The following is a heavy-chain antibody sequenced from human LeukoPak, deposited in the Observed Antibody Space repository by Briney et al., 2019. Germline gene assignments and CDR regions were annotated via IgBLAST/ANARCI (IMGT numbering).Heavy chain of an antibody. CDR2: IQRDGSEK. D-gene: IGHD6-19*01. J-gene: IGHJ4*02. CDR3: ARQGYSSGK. Sequence: LSPTAPALTIRNYWRKWFSQAVGNALEWVASIQRDGSEKYYVESVKGRFTISRDNAKNSLYLQMNSLRAEDTAVYYCARQGYSSGKWGQGTLVTVSS. CDR1: ALTIRNYW. V-gene: IGHV3-7*01.